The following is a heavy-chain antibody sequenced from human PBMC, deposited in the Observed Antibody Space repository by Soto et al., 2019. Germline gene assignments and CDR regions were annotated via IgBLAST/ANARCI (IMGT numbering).Heavy chain of an antibody. CDR1: GFTFSNAW. Sequence: GGSLRLSCAASGFTFSNAWMNCVRQAPGKGLEWVGRIKSKTDGGTTDYAAPVKGRFTISRDDSKNTLYLQMNSLKTEDTAVYYCTTDILYSSSWGYYYYYGMDVWGQGTAVTVSS. D-gene: IGHD6-13*01. CDR3: TTDILYSSSWGYYYYYGMDV. CDR2: IKSKTDGGTT. J-gene: IGHJ6*02. V-gene: IGHV3-15*07.